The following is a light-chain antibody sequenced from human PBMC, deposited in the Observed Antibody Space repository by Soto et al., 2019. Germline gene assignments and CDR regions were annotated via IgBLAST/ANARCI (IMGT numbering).Light chain of an antibody. CDR3: LQDYTYPRT. J-gene: IGKJ1*01. V-gene: IGKV1-6*01. CDR1: QGIRND. Sequence: AIQMTQSPSSLSASVGDRVNITCRASQGIRNDLAWYQQRPGAAPKLLIFASSNLQTGVPSRFRGSGSGTDFTLTISSLLPADFATYYCLQDYTYPRTFGQGTKVAI. CDR2: ASS.